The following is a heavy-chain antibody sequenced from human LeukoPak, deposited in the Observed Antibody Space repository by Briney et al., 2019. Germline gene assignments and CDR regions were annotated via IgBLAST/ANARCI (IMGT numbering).Heavy chain of an antibody. V-gene: IGHV3-23*01. CDR2: ISNSGDIT. Sequence: GGSLRLSCAASGFTFSNYAMTWVRQAPGRGLEWVSSISNSGDITNYADSVKGRFSISRDDSKNTLFLHMNSLRGEDTAVYYCARYCSGGSCLDAFDIWGQGTMVTVSS. CDR1: GFTFSNYA. J-gene: IGHJ3*02. CDR3: ARYCSGGSCLDAFDI. D-gene: IGHD2-15*01.